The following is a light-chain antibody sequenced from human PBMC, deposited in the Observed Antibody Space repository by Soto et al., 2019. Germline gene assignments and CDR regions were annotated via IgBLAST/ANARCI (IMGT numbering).Light chain of an antibody. Sequence: QSVLTQPPSVSGAPGQRVTISCTGSSSSIGAGFDVHWYQQLPGAAPKLLIYGNNYRASGVPDRFSGSKSGTSASLAITGLQAEDEADYYCQSYDSSLTGSKVLGTGTKVTVL. CDR3: QSYDSSLTGSKV. CDR1: SSSIGAGFD. CDR2: GNN. J-gene: IGLJ1*01. V-gene: IGLV1-40*01.